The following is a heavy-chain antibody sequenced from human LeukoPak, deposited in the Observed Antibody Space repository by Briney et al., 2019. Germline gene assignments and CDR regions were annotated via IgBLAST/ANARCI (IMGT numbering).Heavy chain of an antibody. CDR1: GGSISSSNW. J-gene: IGHJ1*01. CDR3: AGAVAGTPYFQH. Sequence: SETLSLTCAVSGGSISSSNWWSWVRQPPGKGLEWIGEIYHSGSNNYNPSLKSRVTISVDKSKNQFSLKLSSVTAADTAVYYCAGAVAGTPYFQHWGQGTLVTVSS. V-gene: IGHV4-4*02. CDR2: IYHSGSN. D-gene: IGHD6-19*01.